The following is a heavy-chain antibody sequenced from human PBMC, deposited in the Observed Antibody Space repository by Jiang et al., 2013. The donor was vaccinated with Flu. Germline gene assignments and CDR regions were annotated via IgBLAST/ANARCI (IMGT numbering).Heavy chain of an antibody. CDR1: GDSLTELS. J-gene: IGHJ5*01. V-gene: IGHV1-24*01. Sequence: SGAEVKKPGASVKVSCKVSGDSLTELSMHWVRQAPGKGLEWMGGFDLEDGETTHTQDFLGRLAMTEDTSADTAYMELSRLRSEDTAIYYCATMGGSRGASLTRNWIDSWGQGTLVTVSS. CDR3: ATMGGSRGASLTRNWIDS. D-gene: IGHD3-10*01. CDR2: FDLEDGET.